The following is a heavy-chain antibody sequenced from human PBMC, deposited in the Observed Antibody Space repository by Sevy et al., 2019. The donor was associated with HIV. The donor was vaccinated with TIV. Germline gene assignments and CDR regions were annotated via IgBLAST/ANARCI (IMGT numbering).Heavy chain of an antibody. CDR1: GYTFTGYY. CDR3: ARDYYGSGSYNWFDP. Sequence: VSVKVSCKASGYTFTGYYMHWVRQAPGQGLEWMGWINPNSGGTNYAQKFQGRVTMTRDTSISTAYMELGRLRADDTAVYYCARDYYGSGSYNWFDPWGQGTLVTVSS. D-gene: IGHD3-10*01. J-gene: IGHJ5*02. V-gene: IGHV1-2*02. CDR2: INPNSGGT.